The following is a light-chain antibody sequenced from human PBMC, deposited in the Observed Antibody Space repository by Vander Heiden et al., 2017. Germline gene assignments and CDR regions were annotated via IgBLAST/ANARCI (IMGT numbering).Light chain of an antibody. CDR3: YSTDSDNNHRV. V-gene: IGLV3-10*01. J-gene: IGLJ2*01. Sequence: HVLPPPSSLSASAGHTATITCPADQFLNKYADWYQQKSGQAPVLVIYENNKRPSGIRDRFSGSSSGTRATLTISGAQVEDEADYYCYSTDSDNNHRVFGGGTKLTVL. CDR2: ENN. CDR1: QFLNKY.